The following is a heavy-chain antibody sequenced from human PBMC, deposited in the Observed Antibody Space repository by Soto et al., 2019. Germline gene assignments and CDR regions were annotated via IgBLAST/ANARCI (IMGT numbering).Heavy chain of an antibody. CDR1: GFTVSSNY. D-gene: IGHD2-8*01. V-gene: IGHV3-53*01. Sequence: GSLRLSCAASGFTVSSNYMSWVRQAPGKGLEWVSVIYSDGSTYYADSVKGRFTISRDNSKNTLYLQVNSLRAEDTAVYYCARGNEPRIVHYWGQGTLVTVSS. J-gene: IGHJ4*02. CDR2: IYSDGST. CDR3: ARGNEPRIVHY.